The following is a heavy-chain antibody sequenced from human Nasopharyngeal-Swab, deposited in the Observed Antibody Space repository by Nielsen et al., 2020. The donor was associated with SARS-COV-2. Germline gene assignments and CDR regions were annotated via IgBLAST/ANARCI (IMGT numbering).Heavy chain of an antibody. D-gene: IGHD3-10*01. CDR2: LNPNSGDT. CDR1: GYSFTGYY. V-gene: IGHV1-2*02. J-gene: IGHJ3*02. Sequence: ASVKVSCKASGYSFTGYYLHWVRQAPGQGPEWVGSLNPNSGDTNYAQKFQGRVTLTLDTSINTAYMDLTSLRSNDPAVYYCAREIYYGSGSYYVDDAFDIWGQGTMVTVS. CDR3: AREIYYGSGSYYVDDAFDI.